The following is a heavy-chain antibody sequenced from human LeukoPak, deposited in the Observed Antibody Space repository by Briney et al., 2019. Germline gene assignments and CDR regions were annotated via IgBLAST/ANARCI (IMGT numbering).Heavy chain of an antibody. D-gene: IGHD6-13*01. CDR3: ARDVLGQQQVRFDY. CDR2: ISSSSSYI. J-gene: IGHJ4*02. CDR1: GFTFSSYS. Sequence: GGSLRLSCAASGFTFSSYSMNWVRQAPGKGLEWVSSISSSSSYIYYADSVKGRFTISRDNAKNSLYLQMNSLRAEDTAVYYCARDVLGQQQVRFDYWGQGTLVTVSS. V-gene: IGHV3-21*01.